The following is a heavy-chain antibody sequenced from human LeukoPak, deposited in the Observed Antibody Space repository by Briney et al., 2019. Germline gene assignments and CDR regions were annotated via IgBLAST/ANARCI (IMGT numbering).Heavy chain of an antibody. CDR1: GFTFSDYY. CDR3: ATEPYYYDSSGSPRGYDAFDI. Sequence: GALRLSCAASGFTFSDYYMSWIRQPPGKGLEWIGEINHSGSTNYNPSLKSRVTISVDTSKNQFSLKLSSVTAADTAVYYCATEPYYYDSSGSPRGYDAFDIWGQGTMVTVSS. CDR2: INHSGST. V-gene: IGHV4-34*08. D-gene: IGHD3-22*01. J-gene: IGHJ3*02.